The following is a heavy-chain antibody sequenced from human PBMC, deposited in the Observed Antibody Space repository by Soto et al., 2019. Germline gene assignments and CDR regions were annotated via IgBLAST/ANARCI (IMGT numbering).Heavy chain of an antibody. CDR1: GGSVSNSNYY. V-gene: IGHV4-39*01. CDR3: VSQRTSVLTQAYFDY. J-gene: IGHJ4*02. D-gene: IGHD2-8*01. Sequence: SETLSLTCTVSGGSVSNSNYYWGWIRQSPGKGLEWIGSVYYRGRSYSNSSVKSRVTISVDTSKNQFSLNLNSVTASDTAVYFCVSQRTSVLTQAYFDYWGPGALVTVSS. CDR2: VYYRGRS.